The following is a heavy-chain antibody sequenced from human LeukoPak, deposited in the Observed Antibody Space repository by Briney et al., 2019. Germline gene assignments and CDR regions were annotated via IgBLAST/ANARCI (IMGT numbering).Heavy chain of an antibody. D-gene: IGHD3-3*01. CDR2: IIPILGIA. CDR3: ARVHEEWLLYYVY. CDR1: GGTFSSYA. J-gene: IGHJ4*02. Sequence: GASVKVSCKASGGTFSSYAISWVRQAPGRGLEWMGRIIPILGIANYAQKFQGRVTITADKSTSTAYMELSSLRSEDTAVYYCARVHEEWLLYYVYWGQGTLVTVSS. V-gene: IGHV1-69*04.